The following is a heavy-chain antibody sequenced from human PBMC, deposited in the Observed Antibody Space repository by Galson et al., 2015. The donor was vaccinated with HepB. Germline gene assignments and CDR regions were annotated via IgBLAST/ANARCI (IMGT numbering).Heavy chain of an antibody. D-gene: IGHD6-19*01. CDR2: ISSSGSHT. J-gene: IGHJ4*02. V-gene: IGHV3-11*06. Sequence: SLRLSCATSGFTFSDYYMSWIRQAPGKGLEWVSYISSSGSHTDYADSVKGRFTISRDNAKNSLSLQMNSLRAEDTAVYYCARVGDSSGWYWFPDYWGQGTLVTVSS. CDR3: ARVGDSSGWYWFPDY. CDR1: GFTFSDYY.